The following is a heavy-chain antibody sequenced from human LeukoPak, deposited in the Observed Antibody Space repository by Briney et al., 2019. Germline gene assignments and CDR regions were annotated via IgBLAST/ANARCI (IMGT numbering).Heavy chain of an antibody. CDR2: IWYDGSNK. CDR3: AREDYDSSGYVY. J-gene: IGHJ4*02. CDR1: GFTFSSSG. D-gene: IGHD3-22*01. V-gene: IGHV3-33*01. Sequence: PGGSLRPSCAASGFTFSSSGMHWVRQAPGKGLEWVAVIWYDGSNKYYADSVKGRFTISRDNSKNTLYLQMNSLRAEDTAVYYCAREDYDSSGYVYWAQGTLVTVSS.